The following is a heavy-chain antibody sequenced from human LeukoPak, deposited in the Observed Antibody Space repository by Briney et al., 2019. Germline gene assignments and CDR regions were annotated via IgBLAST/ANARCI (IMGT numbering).Heavy chain of an antibody. CDR2: RWYDGSKQ. J-gene: IGHJ5*02. D-gene: IGHD2-21*01. CDR3: ARLIGCSRFDP. Sequence: PGGSLRLSCAAPLFTFSSYRMHSVRQAPGKGLGWVKLRWYDGSKQYYADSVKGRFTISRDNSNNTLHLQMNSLSAEDTAVFYCARLIGCSRFDPWSQGALVTVSS. V-gene: IGHV3-33*01. CDR1: LFTFSSYR.